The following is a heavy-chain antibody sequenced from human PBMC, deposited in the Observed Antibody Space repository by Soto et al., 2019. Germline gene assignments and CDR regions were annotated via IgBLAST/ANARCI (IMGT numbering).Heavy chain of an antibody. J-gene: IGHJ5*02. V-gene: IGHV4-30-2*01. Sequence: SETLSLTCAVSGGSISSGGYSWSWIRQPPGKGLEWIGYIYHSGSTYYNPSLKSRVTISVDRSKNQFSLKLSSVTAADTAVYYCARVRLQQLDLNWFDPWGQGTLVTVSS. CDR3: ARVRLQQLDLNWFDP. D-gene: IGHD6-13*01. CDR1: GGSISSGGYS. CDR2: IYHSGST.